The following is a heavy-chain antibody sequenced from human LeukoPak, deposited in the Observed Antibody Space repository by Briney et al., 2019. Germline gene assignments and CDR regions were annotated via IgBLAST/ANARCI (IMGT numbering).Heavy chain of an antibody. D-gene: IGHD2-15*01. Sequence: ASETLSLTCTVSGYSISTGYYWDWIRQPPGKGLEWIGTFYHGGSTYYNPSLKSRVTISVDTSKNQFSLNLTSVTAADTAVYYCARGGRYCSGGSCFVDYWGQGTLVTVSS. CDR1: GYSISTGYY. V-gene: IGHV4-38-2*02. CDR3: ARGGRYCSGGSCFVDY. J-gene: IGHJ4*02. CDR2: FYHGGST.